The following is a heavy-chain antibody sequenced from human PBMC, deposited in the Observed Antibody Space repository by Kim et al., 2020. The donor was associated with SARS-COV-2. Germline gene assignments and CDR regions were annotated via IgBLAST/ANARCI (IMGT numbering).Heavy chain of an antibody. CDR2: ISYDGSNK. V-gene: IGHV3-30*03. CDR3: AARSI. J-gene: IGHJ3*02. CDR1: GFTFSSYG. Sequence: GGSLRLSCTASGFTFSSYGMHWVRQAPGKGLEWVAVISYDGSNKYYADSVKGRFTISRDNSKNTLYLQMNSLRAEDTAVYYCAARSIWGQGTMVTVSS. D-gene: IGHD6-6*01.